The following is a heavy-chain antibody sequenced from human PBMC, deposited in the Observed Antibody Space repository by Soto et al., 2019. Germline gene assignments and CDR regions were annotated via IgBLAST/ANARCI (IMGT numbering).Heavy chain of an antibody. D-gene: IGHD3-10*01. Sequence: SETLSLTCTVSGGSISSSSYYWGWIRQPPGKGLEWIGSISHSGGTYYNPSLNSRLTMSVDTSKNQFSLRLSSVTAADTAVYYCARHDFYSGYSDAFDIWGQGTMVTVSS. J-gene: IGHJ3*02. CDR1: GGSISSSSYY. CDR2: ISHSGGT. V-gene: IGHV4-39*01. CDR3: ARHDFYSGYSDAFDI.